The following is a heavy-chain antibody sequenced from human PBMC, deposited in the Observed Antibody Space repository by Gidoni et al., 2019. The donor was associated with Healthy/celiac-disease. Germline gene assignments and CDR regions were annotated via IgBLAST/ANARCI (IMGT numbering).Heavy chain of an antibody. CDR3: ARLGAAAGYDAFDI. Sequence: QVQLVQSGAEVKKPGASVKVSCKASGYTFTGYYMHWVRQAPGQGLEWMGWINPNSGGTNYAKKFQGWVTMTRDTSISTAYMELSRLRSDDTAVYYCARLGAAAGYDAFDIWGQGTMVTVSS. CDR1: GYTFTGYY. CDR2: INPNSGGT. J-gene: IGHJ3*02. D-gene: IGHD6-13*01. V-gene: IGHV1-2*04.